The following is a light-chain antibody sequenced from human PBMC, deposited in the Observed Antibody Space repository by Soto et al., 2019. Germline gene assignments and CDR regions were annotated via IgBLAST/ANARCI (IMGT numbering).Light chain of an antibody. CDR2: GAS. CDR1: QSVTSNY. Sequence: EIVLTQSPGTLSLSPGERATLSCRASQSVTSNYIAWYQQKPGQAPRLLIYGASSRATGIPDRFSGSGSGTDFTLTVSRLEPEDFAVYYCQQYGISPITFGLGTRLEIK. CDR3: QQYGISPIT. V-gene: IGKV3-20*01. J-gene: IGKJ5*01.